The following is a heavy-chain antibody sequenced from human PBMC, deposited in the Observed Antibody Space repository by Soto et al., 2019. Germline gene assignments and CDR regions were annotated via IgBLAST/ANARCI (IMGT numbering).Heavy chain of an antibody. V-gene: IGHV1-69*02. CDR3: AGGIAAAGALDAEYFQH. J-gene: IGHJ1*01. CDR1: GGTFSSYT. CDR2: IIPILGIA. D-gene: IGHD6-13*01. Sequence: GASVKVSCKASGGTFSSYTISWVRQAPGQGLEWMGRIIPILGIANYAQKFQGRVTITADKSTSTAYMELSSLRSEDTAVYYCAGGIAAAGALDAEYFQHWGQGTLVTVSS.